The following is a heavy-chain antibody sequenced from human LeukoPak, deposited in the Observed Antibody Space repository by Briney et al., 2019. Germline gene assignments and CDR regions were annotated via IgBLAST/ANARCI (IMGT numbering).Heavy chain of an antibody. J-gene: IGHJ4*02. CDR1: GFTFSSYS. V-gene: IGHV3-23*01. D-gene: IGHD3-9*01. CDR3: AKDKLTYFDY. CDR2: ISGSGGST. Sequence: GGSLRLSCAVSGFTFSSYSMHWVRQAPGKGLEWVSAISGSGGSTYHADSVKGRFAISRDNSKNTLYLQMNSLRAEDTAVYYCAKDKLTYFDYWGQGTLVTVSS.